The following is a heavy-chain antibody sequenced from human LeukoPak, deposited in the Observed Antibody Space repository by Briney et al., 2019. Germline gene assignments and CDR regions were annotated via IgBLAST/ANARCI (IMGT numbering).Heavy chain of an antibody. V-gene: IGHV4-31*03. D-gene: IGHD3-22*01. CDR2: IYYSGST. CDR3: AREGSGSSGYSGHDAFDI. J-gene: IGHJ3*02. CDR1: GGSISSGGYY. Sequence: PSETLSLTCTVSGGSISSGGYYWSWIRQHPGKGLEWIGCIYYSGSTYYNPSLKSRVTISVDTSKNQFSLKLSSVTAADTAVYYCAREGSGSSGYSGHDAFDIWGQGTMVTVSS.